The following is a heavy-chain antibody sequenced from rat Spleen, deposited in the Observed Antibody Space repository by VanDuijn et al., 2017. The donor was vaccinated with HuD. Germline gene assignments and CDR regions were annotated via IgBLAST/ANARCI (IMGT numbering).Heavy chain of an antibody. CDR3: ARLGGLYNWFAF. J-gene: IGHJ3*01. CDR2: ISISGDNT. CDR1: GFTFSDYG. Sequence: EVQLVESGGGLVQPGRSMKLSCSASGFTFSDYGMAWVRQAPTQGLEWVASISISGDNTYYRDSVKGRFTVSRDNAKSTLYLQMDSLRSEDTATYYCARLGGLYNWFAFWGQGTLVTVSS. V-gene: IGHV5-25*01. D-gene: IGHD4-1*01.